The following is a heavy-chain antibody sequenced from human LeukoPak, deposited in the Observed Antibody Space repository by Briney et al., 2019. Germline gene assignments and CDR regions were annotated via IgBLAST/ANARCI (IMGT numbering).Heavy chain of an antibody. CDR1: GGTFSSYA. CDR2: IIPILGIA. V-gene: IGHV1-69*04. Sequence: ASVKVSCKASGGTFSSYAISWVRQAPGQGLEWMGRIIPILGIANYAQKFQGRVTITADKSTSTAYMELSSLRSEDTAVYYCARATSTRGKYYYGSGSYYNRYNWFDPWGQGTLVTVSS. CDR3: ARATSTRGKYYYGSGSYYNRYNWFDP. D-gene: IGHD3-10*01. J-gene: IGHJ5*02.